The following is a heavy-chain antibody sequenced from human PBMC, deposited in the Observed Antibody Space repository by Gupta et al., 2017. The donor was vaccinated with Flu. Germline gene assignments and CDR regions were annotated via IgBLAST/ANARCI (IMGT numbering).Heavy chain of an antibody. Sequence: EVQLVASGGGLVKPGGSLRLSCAASGLPFNTYGMNWVREAPGKGLAWVSSISSSSSYIYYADSVKGRFTISRHNAKNSLYLQMNSLRAEDTAVYYFARAWDVTVAGTFDYWGQGTLVTVSS. V-gene: IGHV3-21*01. CDR1: GLPFNTYG. J-gene: IGHJ4*02. CDR3: ARAWDVTVAGTFDY. CDR2: ISSSSSYI. D-gene: IGHD6-19*01.